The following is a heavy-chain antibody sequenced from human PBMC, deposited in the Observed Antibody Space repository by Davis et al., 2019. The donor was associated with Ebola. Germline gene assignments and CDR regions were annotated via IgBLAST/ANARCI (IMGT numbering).Heavy chain of an antibody. Sequence: GESLKISCAASGFTFSSYSMNWVRQAPGKGLEWVSSISSSSSYIYYADSVKGRFTISRDNATNSLYLQMNSLRAEDTAVYYCAREVVIISHNWFDPWGQGTLVTVSS. D-gene: IGHD3-3*01. CDR2: ISSSSSYI. J-gene: IGHJ5*02. V-gene: IGHV3-21*01. CDR1: GFTFSSYS. CDR3: AREVVIISHNWFDP.